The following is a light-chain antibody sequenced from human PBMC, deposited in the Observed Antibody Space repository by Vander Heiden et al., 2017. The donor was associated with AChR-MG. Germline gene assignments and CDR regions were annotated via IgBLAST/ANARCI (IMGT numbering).Light chain of an antibody. CDR1: SSNIGKNT. CDR3: SAWDDSLNAWV. J-gene: IGLJ3*02. V-gene: IGLV1-44*01. CDR2: RGS. Sequence: QSVLTQPPSLSGTPPERGTISCSGSSSNIGKNTAYWYQQLPGTAPRLLIYRGSQRPAGVPDRFSGSESGTSASLAINGLHSEDEADYYCSAWDDSLNAWVFGGGTKVTVL.